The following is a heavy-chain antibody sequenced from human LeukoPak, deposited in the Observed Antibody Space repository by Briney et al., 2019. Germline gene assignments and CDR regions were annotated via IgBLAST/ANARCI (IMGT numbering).Heavy chain of an antibody. D-gene: IGHD3-16*01. CDR2: ISSTSSYI. CDR3: AKSPTPRLVHPPDY. V-gene: IGHV3-21*01. J-gene: IGHJ4*02. CDR1: GFTFSHYT. Sequence: GGSLRLSCTASGFTFSHYTINWVRQAPGKGLECVSSISSTSSYISYADSVKGRFTISRDNSKNTLYVQMNSLKNEDTAVYYCAKSPTPRLVHPPDYWGQGTLVTVSS.